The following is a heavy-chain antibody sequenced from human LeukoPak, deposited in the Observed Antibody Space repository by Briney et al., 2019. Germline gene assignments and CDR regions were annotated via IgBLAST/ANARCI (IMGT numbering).Heavy chain of an antibody. D-gene: IGHD6-13*01. J-gene: IGHJ4*02. CDR3: ARVGSSWSIFDC. CDR2: MRYDGSDK. V-gene: IGHV3-7*03. Sequence: GGSLRLSCAASGFTFGSYWMAWVRQAPGKGLEWVANMRYDGSDKYYADSVKGRFTISRDNSNNSLYLQMNSLRAEDTAVYYCARVGSSWSIFDCWGQGTLVTVSS. CDR1: GFTFGSYW.